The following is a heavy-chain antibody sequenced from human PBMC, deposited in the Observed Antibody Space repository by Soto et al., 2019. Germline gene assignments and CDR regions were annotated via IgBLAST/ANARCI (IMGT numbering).Heavy chain of an antibody. V-gene: IGHV3-21*04. CDR2: ISSTTNYI. D-gene: IGHD2-21*02. Sequence: GGSLRLSCAASGFTFTRYSMNWVRQAPGKGLEWVSSISSTTNYIYYADSVKGRFTVSRDNSKKTVYLQMNSLRGEDTAVYYCAKRLTSGDEGFWGRGTLVIISS. J-gene: IGHJ4*02. CDR1: GFTFTRYS. CDR3: AKRLTSGDEGF.